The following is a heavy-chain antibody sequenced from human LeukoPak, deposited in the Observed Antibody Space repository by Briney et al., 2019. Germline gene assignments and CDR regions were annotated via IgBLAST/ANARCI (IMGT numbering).Heavy chain of an antibody. CDR2: ISSSSSYI. J-gene: IGHJ4*02. CDR1: GFTFSSYS. CDR3: AKDKIFRYLDY. V-gene: IGHV3-21*01. Sequence: GGSLRLSCAASGFTFSSYSMNWVRQAPGKGLEWVSSISSSSSYIYYADSVKGRFTISRDNAKNSLYLQMNSLRAEDTAVYYCAKDKIFRYLDYWGQGALVTVTS. D-gene: IGHD2/OR15-2a*01.